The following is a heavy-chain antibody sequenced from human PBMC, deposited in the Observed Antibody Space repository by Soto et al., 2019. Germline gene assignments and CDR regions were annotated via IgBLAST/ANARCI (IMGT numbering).Heavy chain of an antibody. CDR1: GYTFSNYG. CDR3: SRFIMVGGWFDPNYYHGMDV. J-gene: IGHJ6*02. CDR2: ISGYNGNT. D-gene: IGHD6-19*01. V-gene: IGHV1-18*01. Sequence: QVQLVQSGAEVKKPGASVTVSCKTSGYTFSNYGINWVRQAPGQGLEWVGWISGYNGNTNYAQTVQGKVTTTTDTSTGTVYMELRSLKSDDTAIYYCSRFIMVGGWFDPNYYHGMDVWGQGTTVTVSS.